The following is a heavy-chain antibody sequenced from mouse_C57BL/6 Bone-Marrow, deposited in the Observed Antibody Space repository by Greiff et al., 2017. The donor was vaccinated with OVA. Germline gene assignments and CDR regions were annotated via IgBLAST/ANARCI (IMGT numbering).Heavy chain of an antibody. Sequence: EVKVEESGEGLVKPGGSLKLSCAASGFTFSSYAMSWVRQTPEKRLEWVAYISSGGDYIYYADTVKGRFTISRDNARNTLYLQMSSLKSEDTAMYYCTREGYDNYAMDYWGQGTSVTVSS. J-gene: IGHJ4*01. D-gene: IGHD2-2*01. V-gene: IGHV5-9-1*02. CDR3: TREGYDNYAMDY. CDR2: ISSGGDYI. CDR1: GFTFSSYA.